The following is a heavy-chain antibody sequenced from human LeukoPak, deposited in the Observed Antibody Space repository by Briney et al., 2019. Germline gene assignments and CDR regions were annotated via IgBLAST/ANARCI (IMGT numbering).Heavy chain of an antibody. Sequence: SETLSLTCTVSGGSISSYYWSWIRQPPGKGLEGIGYIYYSGSTNYNPSLKSRVTISVDTSKHQFSLKLSSVTAADTAVYYCARHQAAAIHYYYYGMDVWGQGTTVTVSS. V-gene: IGHV4-59*08. CDR3: ARHQAAAIHYYYYGMDV. CDR2: IYYSGST. J-gene: IGHJ6*02. CDR1: GGSISSYY. D-gene: IGHD2-2*01.